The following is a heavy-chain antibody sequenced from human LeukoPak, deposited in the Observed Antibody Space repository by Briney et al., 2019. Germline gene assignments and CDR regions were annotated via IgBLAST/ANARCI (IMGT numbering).Heavy chain of an antibody. CDR1: GYTFTGYY. J-gene: IGHJ4*02. Sequence: ASVKVSCKASGYTFTGYYMHWVRQAPRQGLEWMGWINPNSGGTNYAQKFQGRVTMTRDTSISTAYMELSRLRSDDTAVYYCARDSYYYDSSGYAGYFDYWGQGTLVTVSS. CDR2: INPNSGGT. CDR3: ARDSYYYDSSGYAGYFDY. D-gene: IGHD3-22*01. V-gene: IGHV1-2*02.